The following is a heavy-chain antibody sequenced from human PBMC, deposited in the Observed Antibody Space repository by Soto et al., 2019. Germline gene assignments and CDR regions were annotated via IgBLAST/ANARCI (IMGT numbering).Heavy chain of an antibody. V-gene: IGHV1-3*05. D-gene: IGHD2-2*03. CDR1: GYTFSSYA. CDR3: ARVDGAY. J-gene: IGHJ4*02. Sequence: QVQLVQSGAEEKTPGASVKVSCPTSGYTFSSYALHWVRQAPGQGLEWMGWFNPGNANTKNSQKFQGRVTITSDTTASTSYMELSSLTSEDTAVYYCARVDGAYWGQGTLVTVSS. CDR2: FNPGNANT.